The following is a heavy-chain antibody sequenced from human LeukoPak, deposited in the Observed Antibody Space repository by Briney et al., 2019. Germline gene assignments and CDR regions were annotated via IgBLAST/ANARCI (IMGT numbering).Heavy chain of an antibody. V-gene: IGHV4-4*02. CDR2: IHHTGIT. CDR1: GGSFSIGDW. J-gene: IGHJ4*02. CDR3: ARQKY. Sequence: PSETLSLTCAVSGGSFSIGDWWSWVRQPPGKGLEWIGEIHHTGITNFNPSLWSRVTMSLDRSKNQFSLNLTSVTAADTAVYYCARQKYWGQGTLVTVSS.